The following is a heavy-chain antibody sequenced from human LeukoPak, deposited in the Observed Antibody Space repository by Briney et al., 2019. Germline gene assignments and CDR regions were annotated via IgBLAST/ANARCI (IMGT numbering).Heavy chain of an antibody. CDR3: TTSKGGYDSGGYNYYMDV. CDR1: GFTLSGSA. V-gene: IGHV3-73*01. CDR2: IRSKTNSYAT. Sequence: GGSLRLSCAASGFTLSGSAIHWVRQASGKGLEWVGRIRSKTNSYATVYAASVKGRFTISRDDSKNTAYVQMNSLKTEDTAVYYCTTSKGGYDSGGYNYYMDVWGTGTTVTVSS. D-gene: IGHD5-12*01. J-gene: IGHJ6*03.